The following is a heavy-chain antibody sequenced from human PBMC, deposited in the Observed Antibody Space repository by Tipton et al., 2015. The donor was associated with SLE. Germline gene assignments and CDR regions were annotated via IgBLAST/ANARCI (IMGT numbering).Heavy chain of an antibody. Sequence: SLRLSCAASGFTVSANHMSWVRQPPGKGLEWVSVIFAGGSAYYADSVKGRFTISRDKSKHTLYLQMNSLRPEDTAVYYCARGNDFLTGFYDYWGQGTLASVSS. J-gene: IGHJ4*02. CDR3: ARGNDFLTGFYDY. CDR2: IFAGGSA. CDR1: GFTVSANH. V-gene: IGHV3-66*01. D-gene: IGHD3-9*01.